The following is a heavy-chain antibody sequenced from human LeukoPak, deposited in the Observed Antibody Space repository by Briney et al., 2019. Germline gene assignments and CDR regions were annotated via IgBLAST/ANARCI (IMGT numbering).Heavy chain of an antibody. Sequence: GGSLRLSCAASGFTFSSYSMNWVRRAPGKGLEWVSYISSSSSTIYYADSVKGRFTNSRDNAKNSLYLQMNSLRAEDTAVYYCAREAVAVAGRPYYYYYMDVWGKGTTVTVSS. CDR2: ISSSSSTI. CDR3: AREAVAVAGRPYYYYYMDV. CDR1: GFTFSSYS. J-gene: IGHJ6*03. D-gene: IGHD6-19*01. V-gene: IGHV3-48*01.